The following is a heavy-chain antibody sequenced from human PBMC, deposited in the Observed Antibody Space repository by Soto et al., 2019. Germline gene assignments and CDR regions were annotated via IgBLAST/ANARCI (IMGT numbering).Heavy chain of an antibody. Sequence: QVQLVQSGAEVKKPGSSVKVSCKASGGTFSSYAISWVRQATGQGLEWMGGIIPIFGTANYAQKFQGRVTITADESTSTAHMELSSLRSEDTAVYYCASSISSSWYGSNCDYGGQGTLVTVSS. D-gene: IGHD6-13*01. V-gene: IGHV1-69*01. CDR1: GGTFSSYA. CDR3: ASSISSSWYGSNCDY. CDR2: IIPIFGTA. J-gene: IGHJ4*02.